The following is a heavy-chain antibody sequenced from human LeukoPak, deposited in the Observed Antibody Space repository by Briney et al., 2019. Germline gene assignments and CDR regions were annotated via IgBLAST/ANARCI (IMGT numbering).Heavy chain of an antibody. CDR2: LKQDGSVK. D-gene: IGHD2-21*02. V-gene: IGHV3-7*03. Sequence: GGSLRLSCAASGFTISGHWMSWVRQAPGKGLEWLANLKQDGSVKNYVDSVKGRFTISRDNAENSQYLQMHSLRAEDTAVYYCARLSSRDPLHYWGQGTLVTVSS. CDR3: ARLSSRDPLHY. CDR1: GFTISGHW. J-gene: IGHJ4*02.